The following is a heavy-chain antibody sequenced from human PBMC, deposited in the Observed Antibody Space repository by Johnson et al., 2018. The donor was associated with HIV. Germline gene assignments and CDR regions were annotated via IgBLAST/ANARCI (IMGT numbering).Heavy chain of an antibody. D-gene: IGHD3-10*01. Sequence: VQLVESGGGWVQPGGSLRLSCAASGFTFSSYAMHWVRQAPAKGLEWVAVISYDGSDKYYADSVKGRFTISRDNSKNTLYLQMNSLRAEDTAVYYCAKAMSPMVRGNIWGQGTMITVSS. J-gene: IGHJ3*02. CDR1: GFTFSSYA. CDR3: AKAMSPMVRGNI. CDR2: ISYDGSDK. V-gene: IGHV3-30*04.